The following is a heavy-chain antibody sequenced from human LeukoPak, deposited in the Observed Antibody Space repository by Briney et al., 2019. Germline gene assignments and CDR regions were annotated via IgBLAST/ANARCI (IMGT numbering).Heavy chain of an antibody. V-gene: IGHV4-38-2*02. CDR1: GYSISSGYY. J-gene: IGHJ4*02. D-gene: IGHD3-3*01. CDR3: ARDPDFWSGYYYFDS. Sequence: SETLSLTCTVSGYSISSGYYWGWIRQPPGKGLEWIGSIYHSGTTYYNPSLKSRVTISVDTSKNQFSLKLSSVTAADSAVFYCARDPDFWSGYYYFDSWGQGTLVTVSS. CDR2: IYHSGTT.